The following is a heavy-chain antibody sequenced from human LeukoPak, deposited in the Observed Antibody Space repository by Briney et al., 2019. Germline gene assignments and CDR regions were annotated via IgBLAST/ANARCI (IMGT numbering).Heavy chain of an antibody. CDR3: ARAIGYDRLTAFDS. J-gene: IGHJ4*02. V-gene: IGHV1-18*01. CDR1: GYKLNSYG. CDR2: IGPFNDHT. D-gene: IGHD3-9*01. Sequence: ASVKVSCKASGYKLNSYGFSWVRQAPGQGIQWMGWIGPFNDHTNYAQNFQGRVTMTTDTSTSTAYMELKSLTSHDTAIYYCARAIGYDRLTAFDSWGQGTLVTVSS.